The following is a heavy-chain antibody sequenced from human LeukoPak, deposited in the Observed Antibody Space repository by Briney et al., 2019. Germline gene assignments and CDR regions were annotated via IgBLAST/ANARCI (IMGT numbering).Heavy chain of an antibody. J-gene: IGHJ4*02. V-gene: IGHV3-23*01. CDR1: GFTFSSYA. CDR3: AKEEGSDFWSGYYAFDY. Sequence: GGSLRLSCAASGFTFSSYAMSWVRQAPGKGLEWVSAISGSGGSTYYADSVKGRFTISRDNSKNTLYLQMNSLRAEDTAVYYCAKEEGSDFWSGYYAFDYWGQGTLVTVSS. CDR2: ISGSGGST. D-gene: IGHD3-3*01.